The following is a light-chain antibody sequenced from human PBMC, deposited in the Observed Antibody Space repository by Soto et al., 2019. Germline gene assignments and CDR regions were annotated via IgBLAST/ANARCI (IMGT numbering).Light chain of an antibody. J-gene: IGLJ1*01. Sequence: QSVLTQPPSASGTPGQRVIISCSGTSANIGNNFVCWYQHLPGMAPKLLIYSTDQRPSGVPDRFSGSKSGTSASLAISGLRSEDEADYYCVAWDDSVSGLVFGTGTKVTVL. CDR3: VAWDDSVSGLV. CDR1: SANIGNNF. CDR2: STD. V-gene: IGLV1-47*02.